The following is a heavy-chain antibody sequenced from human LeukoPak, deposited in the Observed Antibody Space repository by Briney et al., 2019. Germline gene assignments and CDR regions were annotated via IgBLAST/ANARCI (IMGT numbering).Heavy chain of an antibody. CDR1: GGSFSGYY. Sequence: SETLSLTCAVYGGSFSGYYWSWIRQPPGKGLEWIGEINHSGSTNYNPSLKSRVTISVDTSKNQFSLKLSSVTAADTAVYYCAREREVAFDIWGQGTMVTVSS. V-gene: IGHV4-34*01. J-gene: IGHJ3*02. CDR2: INHSGST. CDR3: AREREVAFDI.